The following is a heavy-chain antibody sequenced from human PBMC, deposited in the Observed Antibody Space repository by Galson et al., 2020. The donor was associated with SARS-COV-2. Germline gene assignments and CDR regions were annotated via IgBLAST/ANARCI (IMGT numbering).Heavy chain of an antibody. CDR1: GFTFSNYA. CDR3: AKEGKEVMHV. CDR2: ISYDGRSNK. V-gene: IGHV3-30-3*01. J-gene: IGHJ6*03. Sequence: GGSLRLSCAASGFTFSNYAMHWVRQAPGKRLEWVAVISYDGRSNKYYADSVKGRFTISRDNSKNTLFLQMNNLRAEETALYYCAKEGKEVMHVWGKGTTVTVSS.